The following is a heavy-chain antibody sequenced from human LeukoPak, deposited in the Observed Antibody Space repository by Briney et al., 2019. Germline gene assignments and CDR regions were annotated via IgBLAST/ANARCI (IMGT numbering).Heavy chain of an antibody. CDR3: AREGYCSRTSCSLDAIEI. CDR2: ISSSSGTI. Sequence: GGSLRLSCAASGFTFSSYSMNWVRQAPGKGLEWVSYISSSSGTIDYADSVKGRFTISRDNAKNSLYLQMNSLRAEDTAVYYCAREGYCSRTSCSLDAIEIWGQGTLVAASS. CDR1: GFTFSSYS. J-gene: IGHJ3*02. V-gene: IGHV3-48*01. D-gene: IGHD2-2*01.